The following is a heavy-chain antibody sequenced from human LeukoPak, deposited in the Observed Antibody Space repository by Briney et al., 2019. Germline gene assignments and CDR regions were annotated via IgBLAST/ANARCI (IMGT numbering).Heavy chain of an antibody. CDR3: AREVGASEFDY. CDR1: GFTFSSYS. V-gene: IGHV3-48*04. J-gene: IGHJ4*02. Sequence: GGSLRLSCAASGFTFSSYSMNWVRQAPGKGLEWVSYISSSSSTIYYADSVKGRFTISRDNAKNSLYLQMNSLRAEDTAVYYCAREVGASEFDYWGQGTLVTVSS. D-gene: IGHD1-26*01. CDR2: ISSSSSTI.